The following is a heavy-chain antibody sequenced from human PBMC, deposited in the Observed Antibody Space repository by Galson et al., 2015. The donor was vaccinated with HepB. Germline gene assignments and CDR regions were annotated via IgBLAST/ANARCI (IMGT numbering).Heavy chain of an antibody. CDR1: GFSLSSGGVG. J-gene: IGHJ5*02. V-gene: IGHV2-5*02. Sequence: PALVKPTQTLTLTCTFSGFSLSSGGVGVGWIRQPPGKALEWLAVIYWDGNERYSSSLRTRLTITKDTSKNQVFLTMTNMDPVDTATYYYAHRRSAMVRGADVAWFDPWGQGTLVTVSS. D-gene: IGHD3-10*01. CDR2: IYWDGNE. CDR3: AHRRSAMVRGADVAWFDP.